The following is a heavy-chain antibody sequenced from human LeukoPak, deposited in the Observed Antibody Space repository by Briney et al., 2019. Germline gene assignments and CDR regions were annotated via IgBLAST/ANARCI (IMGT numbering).Heavy chain of an antibody. V-gene: IGHV4-34*01. CDR2: INHSGST. Sequence: SETLSLTCAVYGGSFSGYYWSWTRQPPGKGLEWIGEINHSGSTNYNPSLKSRVTISVDTSENQFSLKLSSVTAADTAVYYCARGLLHYDFWSGQPGPQYYFDYWGQGTLVTVSS. J-gene: IGHJ4*02. CDR1: GGSFSGYY. CDR3: ARGLLHYDFWSGQPGPQYYFDY. D-gene: IGHD3-3*01.